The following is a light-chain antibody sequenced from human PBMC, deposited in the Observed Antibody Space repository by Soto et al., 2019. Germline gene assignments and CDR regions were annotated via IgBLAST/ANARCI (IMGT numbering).Light chain of an antibody. Sequence: QSVLTQPPSASGSPGQSVTISCTGTSSDVGGYNYVSWYQHHPGKAPKLLIYEVSKRPSGVPDRFSGSKSANTASLTVSGLQAVDEADYFCSSYAGEYNLYVFGTGTKLTVL. J-gene: IGLJ1*01. CDR1: SSDVGGYNY. CDR2: EVS. V-gene: IGLV2-8*01. CDR3: SSYAGEYNLYV.